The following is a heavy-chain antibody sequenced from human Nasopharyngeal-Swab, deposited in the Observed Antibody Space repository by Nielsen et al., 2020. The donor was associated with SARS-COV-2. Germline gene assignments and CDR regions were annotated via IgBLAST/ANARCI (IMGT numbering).Heavy chain of an antibody. CDR3: ARHQDDFWSGYFVFDC. D-gene: IGHD3-3*01. J-gene: IGHJ4*02. CDR2: IYYAGSPSYSGRT. Sequence: WIRQPPGKGLEWIGSIYYAGSPSYSGRTYYNPSLENRVTISVDTSKNRFSLKVNSVTAADTAVYYCARHQDDFWSGYFVFDCWGQGALVTVSS. V-gene: IGHV4-39*01.